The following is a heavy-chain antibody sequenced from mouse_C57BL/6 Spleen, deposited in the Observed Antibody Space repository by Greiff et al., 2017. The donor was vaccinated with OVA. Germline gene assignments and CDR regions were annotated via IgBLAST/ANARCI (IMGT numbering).Heavy chain of an antibody. Sequence: VQLKQPGAELVRPGTSVKLSCKASGYTFTSYWMHWVKQRPGQGLEWIGVIDPSDSYTNYNQKFKGKATLTVDTSSSTAYMQLSSLTSEDSAVYYCAQGELRLRAMDYWGQGTSVTVSS. V-gene: IGHV1-59*01. CDR2: IDPSDSYT. CDR1: GYTFTSYW. J-gene: IGHJ4*01. D-gene: IGHD3-2*02. CDR3: AQGELRLRAMDY.